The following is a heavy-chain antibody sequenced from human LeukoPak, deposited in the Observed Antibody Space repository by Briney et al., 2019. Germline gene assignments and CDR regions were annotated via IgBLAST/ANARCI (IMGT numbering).Heavy chain of an antibody. Sequence: SATLSLTCTVSGGSISNNNYYWGWIRQPPGRGLEWIGSIYYSGSTYYNPSLKSRVTISLDTSKNQFFLNLTSVTAADTAVYYCARLFSSGWYQGDYWGQGTLVTVSS. CDR3: ARLFSSGWYQGDY. V-gene: IGHV4-39*07. J-gene: IGHJ4*02. CDR1: GGSISNNNYY. D-gene: IGHD6-19*01. CDR2: IYYSGST.